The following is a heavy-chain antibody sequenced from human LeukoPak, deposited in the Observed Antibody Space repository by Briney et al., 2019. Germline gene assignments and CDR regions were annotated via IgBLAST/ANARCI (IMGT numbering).Heavy chain of an antibody. CDR2: INSDGSTT. D-gene: IGHD2-2*01. V-gene: IGHV3-74*01. CDR1: GFTFSSYW. CDR3: ARDYCTSTSCYSLGY. Sequence: PGGFLRLSCAASGFTFSSYWMHWVRQAPGKGLVWVSHINSDGSTTSYADSVKGRFTISRDNAKNTLYLQMNSLRAEDTAVYYCARDYCTSTSCYSLGYWGQGTLVTVSS. J-gene: IGHJ4*02.